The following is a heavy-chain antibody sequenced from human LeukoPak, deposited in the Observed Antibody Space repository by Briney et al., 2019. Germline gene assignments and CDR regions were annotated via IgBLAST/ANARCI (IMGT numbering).Heavy chain of an antibody. Sequence: GSLRLSCAASGFTFSSYEMNWVRQAPGKGLEWVSYISSSGSTIYYADSVKGRFTISRDNAKNSLYLQMNSLRAEDTAVYYCARGSNYCSSISCHMNDWGQGTLVTVSS. CDR1: GFTFSSYE. CDR3: ARGSNYCSSISCHMND. J-gene: IGHJ4*02. CDR2: ISSSGSTI. V-gene: IGHV3-48*03. D-gene: IGHD2-2*02.